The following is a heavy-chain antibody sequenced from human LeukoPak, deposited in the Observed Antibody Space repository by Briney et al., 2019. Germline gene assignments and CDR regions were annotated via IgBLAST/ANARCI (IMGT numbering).Heavy chain of an antibody. D-gene: IGHD3-22*01. CDR3: AKRDDSGGNLVDL. V-gene: IGHV4-39*02. CDR2: IYYSGST. Sequence: SETLSLTCTVSRGSIRSGSHYWAWIRQPPGKGLEWIGSIYYSGSTYYNPSLENRVTISIDTSKNHFSLKLSSLSAADTSVYYCAKRDDSGGNLVDLWGQGTLVTVS. J-gene: IGHJ4*02. CDR1: RGSIRSGSHY.